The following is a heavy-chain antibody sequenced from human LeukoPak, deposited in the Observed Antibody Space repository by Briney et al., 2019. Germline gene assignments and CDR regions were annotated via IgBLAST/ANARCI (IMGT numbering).Heavy chain of an antibody. CDR2: ISTDGSSA. CDR3: ARGGSGYDGLNWFDP. CDR1: GFTFSSYW. V-gene: IGHV3-74*01. Sequence: PGGSLRLSCGASGFTFSSYWMHWVRQVPGKGLVWVSRISTDGSSATYADSVKGRFTISRDNAKNTLYLQMNSLRAEDTAVYYCARGGSGYDGLNWFDPWGQGTLVTVSS. D-gene: IGHD5-12*01. J-gene: IGHJ5*02.